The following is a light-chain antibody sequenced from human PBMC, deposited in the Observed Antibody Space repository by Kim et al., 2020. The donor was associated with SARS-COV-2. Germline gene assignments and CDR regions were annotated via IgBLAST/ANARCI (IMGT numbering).Light chain of an antibody. Sequence: SASVGDIVTITCQASQDISNYLNWYLQKPGKAPKLLIYDASNLETGVPSRFTGSGSGTDFTFTISSLQPEDIATYYCQQYDNLPRTFGQGTKLEI. CDR2: DAS. V-gene: IGKV1-33*01. J-gene: IGKJ2*01. CDR1: QDISNY. CDR3: QQYDNLPRT.